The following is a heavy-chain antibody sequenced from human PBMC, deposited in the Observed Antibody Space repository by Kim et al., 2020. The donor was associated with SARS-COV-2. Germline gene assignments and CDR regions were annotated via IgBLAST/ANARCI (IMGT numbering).Heavy chain of an antibody. CDR1: GFSFSTYG. J-gene: IGHJ4*02. Sequence: GGSLRLSCVASGFSFSTYGMHWVRQSPGKGLEWVAAIRFDGSNENYADSVKGRFTISRDNSKNTIYLQMNSLRAEDTAVYYCARSVRYFDWLPDYWGQGT. CDR2: IRFDGSNE. V-gene: IGHV3-33*01. D-gene: IGHD3-9*01. CDR3: ARSVRYFDWLPDY.